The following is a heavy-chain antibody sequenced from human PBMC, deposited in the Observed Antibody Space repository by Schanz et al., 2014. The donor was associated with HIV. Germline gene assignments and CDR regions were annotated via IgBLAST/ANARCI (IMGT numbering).Heavy chain of an antibody. Sequence: QVQLVQSGAEVKKPGASVKVSCKASGYTFTGYYLHWVRQAPGQGLEWMGWINPNSGGSTYAQKFQGRVAMARDTSISTAYMELSRVRSDDTAVYYCARGRYFDWLSFGGGSSVYGLDVWGQGTTVTVSS. V-gene: IGHV1-2*02. CDR3: ARGRYFDWLSFGGGSSVYGLDV. CDR1: GYTFTGYY. D-gene: IGHD3-9*01. CDR2: INPNSGGS. J-gene: IGHJ6*02.